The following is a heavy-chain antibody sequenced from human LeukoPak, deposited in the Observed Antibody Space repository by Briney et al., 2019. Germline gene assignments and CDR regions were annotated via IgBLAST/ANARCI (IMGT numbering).Heavy chain of an antibody. V-gene: IGHV4-30-2*01. Sequence: SQTLSLTCTVSGGSISSGGYYWSWIRQPPGKGLEWIGYIYHSGSTYYNPSLKSRVTISVDRSKNQFSLKLSSVTAADTAVYYCASDRTTFERIGQLDGAFDIWGQGTMVTVSS. CDR1: GGSISSGGYY. CDR3: ASDRTTFERIGQLDGAFDI. CDR2: IYHSGST. J-gene: IGHJ3*02. D-gene: IGHD6-13*01.